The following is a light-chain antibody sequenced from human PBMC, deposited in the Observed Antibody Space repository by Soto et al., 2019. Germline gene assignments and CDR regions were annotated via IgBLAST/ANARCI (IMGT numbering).Light chain of an antibody. CDR3: QHFNSYPLT. CDR1: QSISGR. Sequence: DIQMTQSPSTLSASVGDRVTITCRANQSISGRLAWHQQKPGKAPKLLIYAASSLESGVPLRFSGSGFGTEFTLTISSLQPDDFATYYCQHFNSYPLTFGGGTKVDIK. CDR2: AAS. J-gene: IGKJ4*01. V-gene: IGKV1-5*01.